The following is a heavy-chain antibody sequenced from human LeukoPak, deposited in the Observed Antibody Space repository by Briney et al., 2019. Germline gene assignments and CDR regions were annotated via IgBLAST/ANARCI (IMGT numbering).Heavy chain of an antibody. J-gene: IGHJ4*02. CDR3: ARISPGYFDY. CDR2: SSVRSSTI. V-gene: IGHV3-48*01. CDR1: GFTFSTYS. Sequence: GGSLRLSCAASGFTFSTYSMNWVRQAPGKGLEWVSYSSVRSSTIYYADSVRGRFTISRDNSKNTLYLQMNSLRTEDTAVYYCARISPGYFDYWGQGTLVTVSS.